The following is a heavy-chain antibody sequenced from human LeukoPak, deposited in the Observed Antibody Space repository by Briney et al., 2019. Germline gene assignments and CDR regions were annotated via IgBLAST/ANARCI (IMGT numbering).Heavy chain of an antibody. J-gene: IGHJ4*02. V-gene: IGHV4-30-2*01. CDR2: IYHSGST. CDR1: GGSISSGGYS. Sequence: SETLSLTCAVSGGSISSGGYSWSWIRQPPGKGLEWIGYIYHSGSTYYNPSLKSRVTISVDRSKNQFSLKLSSVTAADTAVYYCASSKEGIAVPFDYWGQGTLVTVSS. D-gene: IGHD6-19*01. CDR3: ASSKEGIAVPFDY.